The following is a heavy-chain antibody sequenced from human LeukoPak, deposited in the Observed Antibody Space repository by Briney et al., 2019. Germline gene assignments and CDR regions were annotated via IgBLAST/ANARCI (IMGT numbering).Heavy chain of an antibody. V-gene: IGHV5-51*01. Sequence: GVSLKISCKGSGYSFTSYWIAWARQMPRKGLEWMGIIYPGDSDTRSSPSFQGPVTPSDDKSISTAYLQCSSLKASYTAMYYCARSGSHFDYWAQGTLVTVSS. D-gene: IGHD7-27*01. CDR1: GYSFTSYW. J-gene: IGHJ4*02. CDR2: IYPGDSDT. CDR3: ARSGSHFDY.